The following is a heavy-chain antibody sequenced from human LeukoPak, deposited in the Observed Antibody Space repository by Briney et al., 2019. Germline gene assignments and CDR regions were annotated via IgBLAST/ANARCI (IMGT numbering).Heavy chain of an antibody. D-gene: IGHD1-7*01. CDR1: GYTFTGYY. CDR2: INPNSGGT. CDR3: ARGWGLELRFDAFDI. V-gene: IGHV1-2*02. Sequence: GASVKVSCKASGYTFTGYYMHWVRQAPGQGLEWMGWINPNSGGTNYAQKFQGRVTMTRDTSISTAYMELSRLRSDDTAVYYCARGWGLELRFDAFDIWGQGTMVTVSS. J-gene: IGHJ3*02.